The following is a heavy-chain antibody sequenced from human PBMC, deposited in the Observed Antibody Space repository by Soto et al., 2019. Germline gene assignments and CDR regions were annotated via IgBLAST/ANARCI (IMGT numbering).Heavy chain of an antibody. Sequence: LTCTVSAASFSKYYWTWIRQPPGKGLEWIGYIYFNGNTNYNPSLKRRVTISVDTSKKQISLNLTSVTDADTAVYFCASVTFGGVVLAHWGQGTLVTVSS. D-gene: IGHD3-16*01. J-gene: IGHJ4*02. CDR2: IYFNGNT. V-gene: IGHV4-59*13. CDR3: ASVTFGGVVLAH. CDR1: AASFSKYY.